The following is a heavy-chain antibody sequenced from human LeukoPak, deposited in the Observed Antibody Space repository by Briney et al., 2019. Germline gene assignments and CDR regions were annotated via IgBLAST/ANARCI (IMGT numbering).Heavy chain of an antibody. CDR1: GDSVSSNSAI. D-gene: IGHD3-16*01. V-gene: IGHV6-1*01. J-gene: IGHJ6*02. CDR3: ARGAFGGIRDGMDV. Sequence: SQTLSLTCAISGDSVSSNSAIWNWIRQSPPRGLEWLGRAYYRSKWYIEYAASVQSRITINPDTSKNQFSLQLNSATPEDTAVYYCARGAFGGIRDGMDVWGQGTTVTVSS. CDR2: AYYRSKWYI.